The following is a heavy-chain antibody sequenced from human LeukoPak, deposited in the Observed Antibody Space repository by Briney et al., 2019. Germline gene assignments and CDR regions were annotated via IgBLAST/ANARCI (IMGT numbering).Heavy chain of an antibody. CDR2: ITGSGGNT. Sequence: GGSLRLSCAASGFTFSTYGMSWVRQAPGKGLEWVSGITGSGGNTNYADSVKGRFTISRDNSKNTLYLQMNSLRAEDTAVYYCAKGSRYNFFDPWGQGTLVTVSS. D-gene: IGHD1-20*01. V-gene: IGHV3-23*01. CDR3: AKGSRYNFFDP. J-gene: IGHJ5*02. CDR1: GFTFSTYG.